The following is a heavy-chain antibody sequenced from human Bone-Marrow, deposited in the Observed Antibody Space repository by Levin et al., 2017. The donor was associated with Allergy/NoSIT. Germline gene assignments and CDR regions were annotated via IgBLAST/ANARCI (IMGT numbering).Heavy chain of an antibody. Sequence: SETLSLTCTISGDSITSNNYYWGWIRQPPGTGLEWIGNFYFSGNTDNNASLKGRVTLSVDTSKKYFFLNLSSVTAADTAVYYCSRLPHPSGCTTTRCDTWGGGYFDSWGQGTLVTVSS. D-gene: IGHD3-16*01. V-gene: IGHV4-39*02. J-gene: IGHJ4*02. CDR2: FYFSGNT. CDR3: SRLPHPSGCTTTRCDTWGGGYFDS. CDR1: GDSITSNNYY.